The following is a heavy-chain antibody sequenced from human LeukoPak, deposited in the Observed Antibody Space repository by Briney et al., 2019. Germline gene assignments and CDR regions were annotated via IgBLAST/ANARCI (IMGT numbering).Heavy chain of an antibody. D-gene: IGHD4-11*01. CDR2: IKEDGSVK. CDR1: GFTFSDYY. Sequence: PGGSLRLSCAASGFTFSDYYMSWIRQAPGKGLEWVANIKEDGSVKNYVDSVKGRFTISRDNAKNSLFLQMNSLRAEDTAVYYCARERYGNYNWGQGTLVTVSS. V-gene: IGHV3-7*03. J-gene: IGHJ4*02. CDR3: ARERYGNYN.